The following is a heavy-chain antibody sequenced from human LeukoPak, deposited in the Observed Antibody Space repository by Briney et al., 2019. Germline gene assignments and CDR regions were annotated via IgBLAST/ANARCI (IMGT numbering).Heavy chain of an antibody. V-gene: IGHV3-48*03. D-gene: IGHD3-10*01. CDR3: ARDSPYYYGSGSYSIFDY. CDR2: ISSSGSTI. CDR1: GFTFSSYE. J-gene: IGHJ4*02. Sequence: GGSLRLSCAASGFTFSSYEMNWVRQAPGKGLEWVSYISSSGSTIYYADSVKGRFTISRDNAKNSLYLQMNSLRAEDTAVYYCARDSPYYYGSGSYSIFDYWGQGTLVTVSS.